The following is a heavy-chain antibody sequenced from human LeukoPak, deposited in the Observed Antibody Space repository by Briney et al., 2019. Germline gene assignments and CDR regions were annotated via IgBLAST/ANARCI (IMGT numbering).Heavy chain of an antibody. CDR1: GFTFSSYW. V-gene: IGHV3-7*01. J-gene: IGHJ4*01. Sequence: GGSLRLSCAVSGFTFSSYWMNWVRQAPGKGLEWVASIRQDGGEKSYVDSVKGRFTISRDNTRNSLCLQMSSLRAEDTAVYYCARDGTAPGLYFDLWGQGTLVTVSS. CDR2: IRQDGGEK. CDR3: ARDGTAPGLYFDL. D-gene: IGHD6-13*01.